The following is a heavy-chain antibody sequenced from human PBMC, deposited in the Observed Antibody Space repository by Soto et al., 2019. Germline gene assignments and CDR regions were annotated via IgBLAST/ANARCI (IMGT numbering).Heavy chain of an antibody. J-gene: IGHJ6*02. V-gene: IGHV6-1*01. CDR1: GDSVSSNSAT. D-gene: IGHD6-13*01. CDR3: ARDSYGRSWSGMDV. CDR2: TYFRSKWYT. Sequence: SQTLSLTCVISGDSVSSNSATWNWIRQSPSRGLEWLGRTYFRSKWYTDYAVSVKSRITINPDTSKNQFSLQLNSVTPEDTAVYYCARDSYGRSWSGMDVWGQGTTVTVS.